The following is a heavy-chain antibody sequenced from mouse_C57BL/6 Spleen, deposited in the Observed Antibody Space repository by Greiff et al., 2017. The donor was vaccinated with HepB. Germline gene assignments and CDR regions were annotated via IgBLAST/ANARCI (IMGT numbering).Heavy chain of an antibody. J-gene: IGHJ3*01. CDR1: GYTFTSYW. V-gene: IGHV1-69*01. CDR2: IDPSDSYT. D-gene: IGHD1-1*01. Sequence: QVHVKQPGAELVMPGASVKLSCKASGYTFTSYWMHWVKQRPGQGLEWIGEIDPSDSYTNYNQKFKGKSTLTVDKSSSTAYMQLSSLTSEDSAVYYCARSYYYAFAYWGQGTLVTVSA. CDR3: ARSYYYAFAY.